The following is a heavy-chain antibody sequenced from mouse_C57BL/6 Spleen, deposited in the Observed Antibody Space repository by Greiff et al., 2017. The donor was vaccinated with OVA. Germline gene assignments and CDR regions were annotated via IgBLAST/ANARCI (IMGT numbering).Heavy chain of an antibody. CDR1: GFTFSDYY. J-gene: IGHJ2*01. Sequence: EVKVVESGGGLVQPGGSLKLSCAASGFTFSDYYMYWVRQTPEKRLEWVAYISNGGGSTYYPDTVKGRFTISRDNAKNTLYLQMSRLKSEDTAMYYCARHAGKDYFDYWGQGTTLTVSS. D-gene: IGHD4-1*01. V-gene: IGHV5-12*01. CDR3: ARHAGKDYFDY. CDR2: ISNGGGST.